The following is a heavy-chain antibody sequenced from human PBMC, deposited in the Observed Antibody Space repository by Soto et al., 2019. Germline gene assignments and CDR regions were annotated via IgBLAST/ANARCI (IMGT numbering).Heavy chain of an antibody. CDR1: GYRFSSQW. CDR2: IDPSDSYT. V-gene: IGHV5-10-1*01. CDR3: AIHGKSSVITKTYGMDV. J-gene: IGHJ6*02. Sequence: PGESLKISCQGSGYRFSSQWISWVRQMPGKGLEWMGRIDPSDSYTSYSPSFQGHVTISTDNSISTAYLQWSSLKASDTAMYYCAIHGKSSVITKTYGMDVWGQGTTVTVSS. D-gene: IGHD1-1*01.